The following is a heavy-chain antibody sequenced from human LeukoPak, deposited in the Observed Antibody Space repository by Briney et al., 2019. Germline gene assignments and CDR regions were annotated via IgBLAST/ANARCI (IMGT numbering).Heavy chain of an antibody. CDR2: IIPIFGTA. D-gene: IGHD2-21*02. CDR3: AKDLQGTATPFDY. V-gene: IGHV1-69*06. CDR1: GGTFNTSA. J-gene: IGHJ4*02. Sequence: SVKVSCKASGGTFNTSAITWVRQVPGQGLEWMGGIIPIFGTANSAQKFQGRVTITADKSTSTAYMELSSLRSEDTAVYYCAKDLQGTATPFDYWGQGTLVSVSS.